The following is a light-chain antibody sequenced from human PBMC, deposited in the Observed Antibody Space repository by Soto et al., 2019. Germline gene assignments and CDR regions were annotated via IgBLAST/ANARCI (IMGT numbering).Light chain of an antibody. Sequence: EVVMTQSPATLSVSPGESASLSCRASQSVGSSLAWYQQKPGQAPRLLIYAASTRATGIPARFSGSGSGTEFTLTVSSLQSEDFAVYYCQQYKTWPGFGQGTMVEIK. V-gene: IGKV3-15*01. CDR2: AAS. CDR1: QSVGSS. CDR3: QQYKTWPG. J-gene: IGKJ1*01.